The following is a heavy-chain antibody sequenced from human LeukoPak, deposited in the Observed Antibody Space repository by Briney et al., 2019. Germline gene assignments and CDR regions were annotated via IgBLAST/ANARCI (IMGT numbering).Heavy chain of an antibody. J-gene: IGHJ4*02. V-gene: IGHV3-7*01. CDR1: GFTFSTYW. CDR3: ATGAEMDRGVIINGHLDY. CDR2: INQYGNEK. D-gene: IGHD3-10*01. Sequence: PGGSLRLSCAASGFTFSTYWMNWVRQAPGEGLEWVANINQYGNEKYYVDSVKGRFTISRDNDKSSLYLEMNSLRAEDTAVYYCATGAEMDRGVIINGHLDYWGQGTLVTASS.